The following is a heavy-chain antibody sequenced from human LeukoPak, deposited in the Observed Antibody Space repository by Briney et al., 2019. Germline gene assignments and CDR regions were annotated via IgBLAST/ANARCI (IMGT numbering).Heavy chain of an antibody. CDR1: GFTFSIYA. V-gene: IGHV3-21*06. CDR3: ARMITMVRGVINYFDY. D-gene: IGHD3-10*01. J-gene: IGHJ4*02. CDR2: ISDSSSDI. Sequence: GGSLRLSCGASGFTFSIYALNWVRQAPGKGLEWVSSISDSSSDIYYGDSVKGRFTISRDNAKNSLYLQMDSLRAEDTAVYYCARMITMVRGVINYFDYWGQGTLVTVSS.